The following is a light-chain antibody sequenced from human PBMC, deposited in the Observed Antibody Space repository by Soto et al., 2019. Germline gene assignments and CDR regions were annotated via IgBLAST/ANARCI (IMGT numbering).Light chain of an antibody. CDR2: GAS. Sequence: EIVLTQSPGTLSLSPGERATLSCRASQSFSSSYLAWYQQKPGQAPRLLIYGASSRATGIPDRFSGSGSGTDFTLPISRLEPEDFAVYYWQQYGRSPFTCAPGTKVDIK. CDR3: QQYGRSPFT. CDR1: QSFSSSY. V-gene: IGKV3-20*01. J-gene: IGKJ3*01.